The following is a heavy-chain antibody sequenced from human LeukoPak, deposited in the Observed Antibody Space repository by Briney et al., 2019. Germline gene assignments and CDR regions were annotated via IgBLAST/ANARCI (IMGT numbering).Heavy chain of an antibody. D-gene: IGHD1-26*01. J-gene: IGHJ6*03. CDR3: ARDPYSGSYGNYYYYFMDV. V-gene: IGHV3-21*01. Sequence: GGSLRLSCAASGFTFSSYNMNWVRQAPGKGLEWVSSITSGSSYRFYADSVKGRFTISRDNAKNSLYLQMNSLRAEDTAVYYCARDPYSGSYGNYYYYFMDVWGKGTTVTVSS. CDR1: GFTFSSYN. CDR2: ITSGSSYR.